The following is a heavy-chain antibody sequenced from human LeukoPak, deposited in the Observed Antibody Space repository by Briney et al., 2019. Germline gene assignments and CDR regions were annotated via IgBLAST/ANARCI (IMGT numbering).Heavy chain of an antibody. CDR1: GGSISSGDYY. CDR2: IYYSGST. D-gene: IGHD3-22*01. Sequence: PSETLSLTCTVSGGSISSGDYYWSWIRQPPGEGLEWIGYIYYSGSTYYNPSLKSRVTISVDTSKNQFSLKLSSVTAADTAVFYCARRNYYDSSGYQYYFDYWGQGTLVTVSS. V-gene: IGHV4-30-4*01. J-gene: IGHJ4*02. CDR3: ARRNYYDSSGYQYYFDY.